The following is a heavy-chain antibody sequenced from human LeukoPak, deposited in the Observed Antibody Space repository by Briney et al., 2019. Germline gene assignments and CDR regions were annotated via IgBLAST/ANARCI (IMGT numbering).Heavy chain of an antibody. CDR1: GFTFSSYA. CDR3: AKDIVRGYSYGDY. CDR2: ISGSGGST. Sequence: GGSLRLSCAASGFTFSSYAMSWVRQAPGKGLKWVSAISGSGGSTYYADSVKGRFTISRDNSKNTLYLQMNSLRAEDTAVYYCAKDIVRGYSYGDYWGQGTLVTVSS. D-gene: IGHD5-18*01. V-gene: IGHV3-23*01. J-gene: IGHJ4*02.